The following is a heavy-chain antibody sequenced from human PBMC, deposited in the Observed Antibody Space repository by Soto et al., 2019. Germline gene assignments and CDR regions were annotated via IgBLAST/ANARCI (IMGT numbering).Heavy chain of an antibody. D-gene: IGHD6-19*01. CDR1: GGSINSYY. CDR2: IYYSGST. CDR3: ARAIGSGSDY. Sequence: SETLSLTCTVSGGSINSYYWSWIRQPPGKGLEWIGYIYYSGSTNYNPSLKSRVTISVDTSKNQFSLKLSSVTAVDTAVYYCARAIGSGSDYWGQGTLVTVSS. V-gene: IGHV4-59*01. J-gene: IGHJ4*02.